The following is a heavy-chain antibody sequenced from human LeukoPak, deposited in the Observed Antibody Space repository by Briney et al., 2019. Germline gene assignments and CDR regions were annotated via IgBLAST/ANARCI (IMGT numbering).Heavy chain of an antibody. J-gene: IGHJ4*02. CDR3: ANLATVTTFGIFDY. CDR1: VFTFSSFG. D-gene: IGHD4-17*01. Sequence: GGSLRLSCAASVFTFSSFGMHWVRQAPGQGLEWVAFILYDGTNKYYADSVKGRFTISRDNSKNTLSLQMNSLRVEDTAVDYCANLATVTTFGIFDYWGQGTLVTVSS. CDR2: ILYDGTNK. V-gene: IGHV3-30*02.